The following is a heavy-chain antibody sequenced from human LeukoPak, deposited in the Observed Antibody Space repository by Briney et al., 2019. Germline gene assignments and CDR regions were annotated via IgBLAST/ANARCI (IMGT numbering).Heavy chain of an antibody. D-gene: IGHD3-3*01. J-gene: IGHJ5*02. CDR3: AAELKVGDIYFDP. CDR1: GFTFSTSV. CDR2: MVVGSGST. Sequence: SVKVSCKASGFTFSTSVMHWVRLTRGQRREWIGWMVVGSGSTEYAQDFQGRVTLTSDMSTNSAYMEVSSLTSEDTATYYCAAELKVGDIYFDPWGQGTLVTVSS. V-gene: IGHV1-58*02.